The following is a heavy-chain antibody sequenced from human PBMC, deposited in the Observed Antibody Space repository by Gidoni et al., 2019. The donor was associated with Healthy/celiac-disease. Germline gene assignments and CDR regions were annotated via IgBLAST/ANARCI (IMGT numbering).Heavy chain of an antibody. Sequence: QVQLQQWGAGLLKPSETLSLTCAVYVGSFSGYYWSWIRQPPGKGLEWIGELNHRGSTNYNPSLKSRVTISVDTSKNQFSLKLSSVTAADTAVYYCARVKQWLVSPRYYFDYWGQGTLVTVSS. D-gene: IGHD6-19*01. CDR1: VGSFSGYY. CDR3: ARVKQWLVSPRYYFDY. CDR2: LNHRGST. V-gene: IGHV4-34*01. J-gene: IGHJ4*02.